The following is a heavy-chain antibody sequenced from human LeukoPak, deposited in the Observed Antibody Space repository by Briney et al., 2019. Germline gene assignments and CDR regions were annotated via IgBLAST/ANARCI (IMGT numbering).Heavy chain of an antibody. Sequence: GGSLRLSCAASGFTFSSYTMNWVRQAPGKGLEWVSSISSSSSYIYYADSVKGRFTISRDNAKNSLYLQVNSLRAEDTAVYYCARSLRDAFDIWGQGTMVTVSS. V-gene: IGHV3-21*01. CDR2: ISSSSSYI. CDR3: ARSLRDAFDI. J-gene: IGHJ3*02. CDR1: GFTFSSYT.